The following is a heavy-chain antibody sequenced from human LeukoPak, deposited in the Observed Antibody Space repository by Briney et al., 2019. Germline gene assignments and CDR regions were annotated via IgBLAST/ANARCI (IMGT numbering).Heavy chain of an antibody. CDR2: ISSYNGDT. CDR3: ARGDYGGGFDY. V-gene: IGHV1-18*01. Sequence: ASVKVSCKASGYTFTSYGITWVRQAPGQGLEWMGWISSYNGDTKYAQKVQGRVTVTTDTSTSPAYMELRSLSLDDTAVYYCARGDYGGGFDYWGQGTLVTVSS. J-gene: IGHJ4*02. D-gene: IGHD4-23*01. CDR1: GYTFTSYG.